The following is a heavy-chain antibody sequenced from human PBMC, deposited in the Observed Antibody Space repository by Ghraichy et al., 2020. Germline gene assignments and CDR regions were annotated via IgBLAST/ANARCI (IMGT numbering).Heavy chain of an antibody. CDR2: MNPKSGNT. J-gene: IGHJ3*02. V-gene: IGHV1-8*01. Sequence: KVSCKASGYTFTSYGINWVRQATGQGLEWMGWMNPKSGNTDYAQKFQGRVTMTRDTSVITAYMELSSLRSEDTAVYFCASGLRVMGAFDIWGQGTMVTVSS. CDR3: ASGLRVMGAFDI. D-gene: IGHD3-16*01. CDR1: GYTFTSYG.